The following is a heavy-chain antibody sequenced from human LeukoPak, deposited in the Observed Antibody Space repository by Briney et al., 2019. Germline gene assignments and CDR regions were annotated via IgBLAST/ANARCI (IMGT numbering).Heavy chain of an antibody. Sequence: GGSLRLSCAASGFTFSSYGMHWVRQAPGMGLEWVAVVSYDGSKYYADSVKGRFTISRDNSKNTLYLQMSSLRAEDTAVYYCAKDLNRGLPDYWGQGTLVTVSS. J-gene: IGHJ4*02. CDR2: VSYDGSK. CDR1: GFTFSSYG. V-gene: IGHV3-30*18. D-gene: IGHD2-21*01. CDR3: AKDLNRGLPDY.